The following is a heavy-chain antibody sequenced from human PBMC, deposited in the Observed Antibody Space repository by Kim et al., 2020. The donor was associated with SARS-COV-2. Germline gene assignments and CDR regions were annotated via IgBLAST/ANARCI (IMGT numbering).Heavy chain of an antibody. D-gene: IGHD2-21*01. CDR3: AKDSEVVVIATQIDY. CDR1: GFTFSSYG. CDR2: ISYDGSNK. V-gene: IGHV3-30*18. J-gene: IGHJ4*02. Sequence: GGSLRLSCAASGFTFSSYGMHWVRQAPGKGLEWVAVISYDGSNKYYADSVKGRFTISRDNSKNTLYLQMNSLRAEDTAVYYCAKDSEVVVIATQIDYWGQGTLVPVSS.